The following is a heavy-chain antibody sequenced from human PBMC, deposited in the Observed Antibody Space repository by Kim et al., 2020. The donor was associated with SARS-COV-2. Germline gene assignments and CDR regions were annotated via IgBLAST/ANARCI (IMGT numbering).Heavy chain of an antibody. J-gene: IGHJ4*02. Sequence: SETLSLTCTVSGGSISSYYWSWIRQPPGKGLEWIGYIYYSGSTNYNPSLKSRVTISVDTSKNQFSLKLSSVTAADTAVYYCARYNWNDGAVDYWGQGTLVTVSS. CDR2: IYYSGST. CDR1: GGSISSYY. V-gene: IGHV4-59*01. D-gene: IGHD1-1*01. CDR3: ARYNWNDGAVDY.